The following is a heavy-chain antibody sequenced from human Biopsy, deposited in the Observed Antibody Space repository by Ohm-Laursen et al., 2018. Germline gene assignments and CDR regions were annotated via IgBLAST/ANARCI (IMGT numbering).Heavy chain of an antibody. V-gene: IGHV1-46*01. CDR3: ARAGVGSDGTDSYYYGMDV. D-gene: IGHD5-24*01. CDR1: GNTFATYH. Sequence: ASVKVSCKASGNTFATYHIHWVRQAPGQGLEWMGGISPSGATPSFSQKFKGQITMTRDTSTGTVYMDLNSLGSEDTAAYYCARAGVGSDGTDSYYYGMDVWGPGTTVTVSS. CDR2: ISPSGATP. J-gene: IGHJ6*02.